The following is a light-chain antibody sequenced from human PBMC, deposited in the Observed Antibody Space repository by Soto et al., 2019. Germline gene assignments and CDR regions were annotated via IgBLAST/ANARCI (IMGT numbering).Light chain of an antibody. Sequence: QSALTQPASVSGSPGQSITISCTGTSSDIGGCNYVSWYQQHPGKAPKLIIYDVTNRPSGVSNRFSGSKSANTASLTISGRQTEEDADYYCSSCTSSNTHVVFGGGTQLTVL. J-gene: IGLJ2*01. CDR2: DVT. CDR3: SSCTSSNTHVV. V-gene: IGLV2-14*01. CDR1: SSDIGGCNY.